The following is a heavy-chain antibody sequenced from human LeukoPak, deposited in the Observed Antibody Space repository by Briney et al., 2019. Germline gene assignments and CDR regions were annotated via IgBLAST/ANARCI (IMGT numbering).Heavy chain of an antibody. CDR1: GSSMTSYY. CDR2: IHYSGHS. Sequence: PSETLSLTCTISGSSMTSYYWAWIRQPPGKGLEWIGYIHYSGHSNHNPSLESRVTVSLDTSSNQFSLRLGSVTAADTAVYYCARQPYMLGAYYFDYWGQGTVVTVSS. J-gene: IGHJ4*02. D-gene: IGHD1-26*01. CDR3: ARQPYMLGAYYFDY. V-gene: IGHV4-59*08.